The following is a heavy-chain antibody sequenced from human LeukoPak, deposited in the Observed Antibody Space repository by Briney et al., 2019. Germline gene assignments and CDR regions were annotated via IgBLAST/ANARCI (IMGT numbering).Heavy chain of an antibody. CDR1: GGSISSYY. V-gene: IGHV4-59*01. CDR2: IYYSGST. Sequence: SETLSLTCTVSGGSISSYYWSWIRQPPGKGLEWIGYIYYSGSTNYNPSLKSRVTISVDTSKNQFSLKLSSVTAADTVVYYCATTIFGVVKIFDYWGQGTLVTVSS. J-gene: IGHJ4*02. D-gene: IGHD3-3*01. CDR3: ATTIFGVVKIFDY.